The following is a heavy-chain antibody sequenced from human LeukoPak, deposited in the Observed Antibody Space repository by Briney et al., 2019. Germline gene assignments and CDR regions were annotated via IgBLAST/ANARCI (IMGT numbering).Heavy chain of an antibody. CDR2: IYYGGST. V-gene: IGHV4-39*01. Sequence: SETLSLTCTVSGGSISSSSYYWGWIRQPPVKGLEWIGSIYYGGSTYYNPSLKSRVTISVDTSKNQFSLKLSSVTAADTAVYYCASTLRGGNYDYVWGSPYDAFDIWGQGTMVTVSS. CDR3: ASTLRGGNYDYVWGSPYDAFDI. J-gene: IGHJ3*02. D-gene: IGHD3-16*01. CDR1: GGSISSSSYY.